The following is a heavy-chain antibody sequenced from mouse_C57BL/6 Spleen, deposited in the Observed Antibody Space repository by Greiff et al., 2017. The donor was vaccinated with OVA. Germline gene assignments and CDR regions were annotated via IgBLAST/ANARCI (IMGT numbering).Heavy chain of an antibody. J-gene: IGHJ2*01. Sequence: DVKLVESGGGLVKPGGSLKLSCAASGFTFSSYTMSWVRQTPEKRLEWVATISGGGGNTYYPDSVKGRFTISRDNAKNTLYLQMSSLRSEDTALYYCARHEPLLDYWGQGTTLTVSS. CDR3: ARHEPLLDY. V-gene: IGHV5-9*01. CDR1: GFTFSSYT. CDR2: ISGGGGNT.